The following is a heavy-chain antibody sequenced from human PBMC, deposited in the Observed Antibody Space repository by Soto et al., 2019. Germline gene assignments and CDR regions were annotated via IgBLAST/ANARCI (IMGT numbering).Heavy chain of an antibody. V-gene: IGHV1-8*01. Sequence: QVQLVQSGAEVKKPGASVKVSCKASGYTFTSYDLIWVRQATGQGLEWMGWMNPSTGNTDSAEKFQGRLTLARNTSTSTVYMELSSLSFEGTAVYYWARGRIIVAGGFDPWGQGTLVTVSS. CDR3: ARGRIIVAGGFDP. J-gene: IGHJ5*02. CDR1: GYTFTSYD. CDR2: MNPSTGNT. D-gene: IGHD6-19*01.